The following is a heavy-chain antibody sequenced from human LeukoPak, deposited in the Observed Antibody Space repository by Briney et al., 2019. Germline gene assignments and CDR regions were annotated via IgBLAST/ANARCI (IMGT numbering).Heavy chain of an antibody. V-gene: IGHV1-2*02. Sequence: ASVKVSCKASGYTFTGYYMHWVRQAPGQGLEWMGWINPNSGGTNYAQKFQGRVTMTRDTSISTAYMELSRLRSDDTAVYYCARDLSYSSGWYSGSGWFDPWGQGTLVTVSS. CDR2: INPNSGGT. J-gene: IGHJ5*02. CDR3: ARDLSYSSGWYSGSGWFDP. D-gene: IGHD6-19*01. CDR1: GYTFTGYY.